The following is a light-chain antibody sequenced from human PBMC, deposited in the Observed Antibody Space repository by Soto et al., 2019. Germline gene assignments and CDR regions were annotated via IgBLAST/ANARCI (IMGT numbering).Light chain of an antibody. Sequence: AIQMTQSPSSLSAFIGDRVTITCRASQDISNDLGWYQQKPGKAPKLLIYAASSLQTGVPSRISGSGSGTDFTLTISSLQTEDFATYYCLHDYQYPLTFGQGTKV. CDR2: AAS. V-gene: IGKV1-6*02. J-gene: IGKJ1*01. CDR1: QDISND. CDR3: LHDYQYPLT.